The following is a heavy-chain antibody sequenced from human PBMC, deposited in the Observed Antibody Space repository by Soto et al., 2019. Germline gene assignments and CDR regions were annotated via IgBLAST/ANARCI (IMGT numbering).Heavy chain of an antibody. J-gene: IGHJ3*02. V-gene: IGHV3-30-3*02. D-gene: IGHD3-22*01. CDR2: ISYDGSNK. CDR3: AKQQRKYYYDSSGYYRQDAFDI. Sequence: GESLKISCAASGFTFSSYAMHWVRQAPGKGLEWVAVISYDGSNKYYADSVKGRFTISRDNSKNTLYLQMNSLRAEDTAVYYCAKQQRKYYYDSSGYYRQDAFDIWGQGTMVTVSS. CDR1: GFTFSSYA.